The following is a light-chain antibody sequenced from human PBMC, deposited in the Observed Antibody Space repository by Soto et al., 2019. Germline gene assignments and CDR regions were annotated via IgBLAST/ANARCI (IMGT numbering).Light chain of an antibody. CDR1: QGVRTNY. CDR3: QQYGDSPLT. Sequence: EIVLTQSPGTLSLSPGERASLACRASQGVRTNYLAWYQQRPGQPPRLLLYGASRRVAGTPARFSGSGSGTDFILTISRLELEDFAVYYCQQYGDSPLTFGGGTKVEI. J-gene: IGKJ4*01. V-gene: IGKV3-20*01. CDR2: GAS.